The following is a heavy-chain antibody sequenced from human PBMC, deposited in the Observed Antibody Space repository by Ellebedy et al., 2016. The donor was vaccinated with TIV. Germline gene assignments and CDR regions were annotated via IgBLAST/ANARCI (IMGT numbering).Heavy chain of an antibody. V-gene: IGHV1-58*01. D-gene: IGHD1-26*01. CDR3: AAEVGVTGFQQ. J-gene: IGHJ1*01. CDR1: GSTFTSSA. Sequence: AASVKVSCKASGSTFTSSAVQWARQARGQRLEWIGWIVVGSGSTTYAQKFQERVTITRDMSTSTAYMELSSLRSEDTAVYYCAAEVGVTGFQQWGQGTLVTVSS. CDR2: IVVGSGST.